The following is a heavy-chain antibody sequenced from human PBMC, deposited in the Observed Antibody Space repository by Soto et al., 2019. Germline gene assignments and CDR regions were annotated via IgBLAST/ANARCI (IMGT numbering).Heavy chain of an antibody. CDR2: IYYSGST. D-gene: IGHD6-13*01. V-gene: IGHV4-39*01. J-gene: IGHJ6*02. Sequence: SEPLSLTCTVSGGSISSSSYYWGWIRQPPGKGLEWIGSIYYSGSTYYNPSLKSRVTISVDTSKNQFSLKLSSVTAADTAVYYCARGTAAGGYGMDVWGQGTTVTVSS. CDR1: GGSISSSSYY. CDR3: ARGTAAGGYGMDV.